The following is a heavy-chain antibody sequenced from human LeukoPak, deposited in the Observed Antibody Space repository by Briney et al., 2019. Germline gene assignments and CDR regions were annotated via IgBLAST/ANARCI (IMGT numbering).Heavy chain of an antibody. V-gene: IGHV4-34*01. J-gene: IGHJ4*02. CDR1: GGSFSGYY. Sequence: PSETLSLTCAVYGGSFSGYYWSWIRQPPGKGLEWIGEINHSGSTNYNPSLKSRVTISVDTSKNQFSLKLSSVTAADTAVYYCARLRGYSCGRTKYYFDYWGQGTLVTVSS. CDR2: INHSGST. D-gene: IGHD5-18*01. CDR3: ARLRGYSCGRTKYYFDY.